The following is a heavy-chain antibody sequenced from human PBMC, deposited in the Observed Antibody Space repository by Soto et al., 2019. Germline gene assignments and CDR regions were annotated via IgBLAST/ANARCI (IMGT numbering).Heavy chain of an antibody. Sequence: EVQLVESGGGLVKPGGSLRLSCAASGFTFSSYAMHWVRQAPGKGLEYVSAISSNGGSTYYANSVKGRFTISRDNSKHTLYLQMGSLRAEDMAVYYCARGYYYYYGMDVWGQGTTVTVSS. CDR1: GFTFSSYA. J-gene: IGHJ6*02. CDR3: ARGYYYYYGMDV. V-gene: IGHV3-64*01. CDR2: ISSNGGST.